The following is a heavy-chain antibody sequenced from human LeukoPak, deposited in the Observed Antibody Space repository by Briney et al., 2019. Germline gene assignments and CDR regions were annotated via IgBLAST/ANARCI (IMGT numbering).Heavy chain of an antibody. D-gene: IGHD2-21*02. CDR1: GGSFSGYY. CDR3: ARVVTAIPQGGYFDY. CDR2: INHSGST. J-gene: IGHJ4*02. V-gene: IGHV4-34*01. Sequence: PSETLSLTCAVYGGSFSGYYWSWIRQPPGKGLEWIGEINHSGSTNYNPSLKSRVTISVDTSKNQFSLKLSSVTAADKAVYYCARVVTAIPQGGYFDYWGQGTLVTVSS.